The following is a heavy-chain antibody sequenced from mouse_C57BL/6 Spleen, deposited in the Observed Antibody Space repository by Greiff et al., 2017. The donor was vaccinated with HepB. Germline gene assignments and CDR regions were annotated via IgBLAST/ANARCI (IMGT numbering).Heavy chain of an antibody. Sequence: QVQLKQPGAELVRPGSSVKLSCKASGYTFTSYWMHWVKQRPIQGLEWIGNIDPSDSETHYNQKFKDKATLTVDKSSSTAYMQLSSLTSEDSAVYYCARTNDGYYGGDFYAMDYWGQGTSVTVSS. V-gene: IGHV1-52*01. D-gene: IGHD2-3*01. J-gene: IGHJ4*01. CDR2: IDPSDSET. CDR3: ARTNDGYYGGDFYAMDY. CDR1: GYTFTSYW.